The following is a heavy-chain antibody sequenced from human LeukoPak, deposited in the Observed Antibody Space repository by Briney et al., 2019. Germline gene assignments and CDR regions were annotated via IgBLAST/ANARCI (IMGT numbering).Heavy chain of an antibody. CDR2: ISSSSSYI. J-gene: IGHJ4*02. CDR1: GFTFSSYS. D-gene: IGHD3-16*01. V-gene: IGHV3-21*01. CDR3: ARESGTAQTYTYYLDY. Sequence: PGGSLRLSCAASGFTFSSYSMNWVRQAPGKGLEWVSSISSSSSYIYYADSVKGRFTISRDNAKNSLYLQMNSLRAEDTAVYYCARESGTAQTYTYYLDYWGQGTLVTVSS.